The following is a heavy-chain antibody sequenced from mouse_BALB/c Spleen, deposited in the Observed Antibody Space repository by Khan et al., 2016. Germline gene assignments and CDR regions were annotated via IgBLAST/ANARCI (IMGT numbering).Heavy chain of an antibody. Sequence: VELVESGAELVRPGSSVKISCKASGYAFSSYWMNWVKQRPGQGLEWIGQIYPGDGDTNYNGKFKGKATLTADKSSSTAYMQLSSLTSEDSGVYFCARENCGSNYWGQGTTLTVSS. CDR2: IYPGDGDT. CDR3: ARENCGSNY. V-gene: IGHV1-80*01. D-gene: IGHD1-1*01. CDR1: GYAFSSYW. J-gene: IGHJ2*01.